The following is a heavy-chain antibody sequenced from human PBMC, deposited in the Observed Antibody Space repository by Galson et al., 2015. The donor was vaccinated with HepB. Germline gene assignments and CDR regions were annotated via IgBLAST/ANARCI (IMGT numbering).Heavy chain of an antibody. Sequence: SLRLSCAVTGFTFSSFGMHWVRQAPGKGLEWVAVISDDGSNKYYEESLKGRFTISRDNSKNTLYLQMNSLTAEDTATYFCAKDGCSSSSCYWGHYYYGMDVWGRGTTVTVSS. CDR3: AKDGCSSSSCYWGHYYYGMDV. CDR1: GFTFSSFG. V-gene: IGHV3-30*18. D-gene: IGHD2-2*01. J-gene: IGHJ6*02. CDR2: ISDDGSNK.